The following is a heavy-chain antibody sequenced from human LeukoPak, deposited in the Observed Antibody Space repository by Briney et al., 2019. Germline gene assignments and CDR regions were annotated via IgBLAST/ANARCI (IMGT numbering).Heavy chain of an antibody. J-gene: IGHJ4*02. Sequence: GGSLRLSCATSGFTFSNFWMSWVRQAPGRGLEWVANIHPEGNEKYHVESVKGRFTISRDNARNLLFLQMNGLRVEDTAVYYCARRDDFSGDHWGQGTLVTVSS. CDR2: IHPEGNEK. V-gene: IGHV3-7*01. CDR3: ARRDDFSGDH. D-gene: IGHD1-1*01. CDR1: GFTFSNFW.